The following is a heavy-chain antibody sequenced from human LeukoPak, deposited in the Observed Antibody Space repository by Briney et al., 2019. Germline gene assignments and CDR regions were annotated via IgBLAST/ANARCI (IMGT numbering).Heavy chain of an antibody. CDR1: GFTFSSYA. V-gene: IGHV3-23*01. Sequence: GGSLRLSCAASGFTFSSYAMSWVRQAPGKGLEWVSAISGSGGSTYYADSVKGRFTISRDNAKNSLDLQMTSLRDEDTALYFCARDLVWSSGSYYIDYWGQRTPVTVSS. CDR3: ARDLVWSSGSYYIDY. CDR2: ISGSGGST. J-gene: IGHJ4*02. D-gene: IGHD3-22*01.